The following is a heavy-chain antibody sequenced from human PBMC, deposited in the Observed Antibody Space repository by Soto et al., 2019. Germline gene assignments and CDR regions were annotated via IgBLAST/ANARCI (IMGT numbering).Heavy chain of an antibody. J-gene: IGHJ4*02. CDR2: ISYDGSNK. CDR3: AKGAYIGSYVDY. CDR1: GFTFSSYG. V-gene: IGHV3-30*18. Sequence: QVQLVESGGGVVQPGRSLRLSCAASGFTFSSYGMHWVRQAPGKGLEWVAVISYDGSNKYYADSVKGRFTISRDNSKNKLYLQMNSLRAEDTAVYYCAKGAYIGSYVDYWGQGTLVTVSS. D-gene: IGHD1-26*01.